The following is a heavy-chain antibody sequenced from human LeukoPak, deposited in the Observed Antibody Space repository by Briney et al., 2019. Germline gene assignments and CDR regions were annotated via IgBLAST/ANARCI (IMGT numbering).Heavy chain of an antibody. CDR1: GSTLADYA. Sequence: GGSLRLSCAASGSTLADYAMDWVRRAPGKGLEWVQGISWNSGSIGYADSVKGRFTISRDNAKDSLYLQMNSLRVEDTALYYCAKGVGSGWYVGSLDYWGQGTLVTVSS. CDR3: AKGVGSGWYVGSLDY. D-gene: IGHD6-19*01. V-gene: IGHV3-9*01. CDR2: ISWNSGSI. J-gene: IGHJ4*02.